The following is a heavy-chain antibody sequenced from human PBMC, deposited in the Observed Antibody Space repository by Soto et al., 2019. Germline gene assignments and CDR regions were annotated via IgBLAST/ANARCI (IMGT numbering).Heavy chain of an antibody. CDR2: ISVSGGGT. CDR3: ATGRLNVVVPLDY. V-gene: IGHV3-23*01. CDR1: GFTFSTYA. J-gene: IGHJ4*02. D-gene: IGHD2-15*01. Sequence: GGSLRLSCAASGFTFSTYAMSWVRQAPGKGLEWVSTISVSGGGTYYADSVKGRFTISRDNSKNTLYLQMNSLRAEDTAVYYCATGRLNVVVPLDYWGQGTLVTVSS.